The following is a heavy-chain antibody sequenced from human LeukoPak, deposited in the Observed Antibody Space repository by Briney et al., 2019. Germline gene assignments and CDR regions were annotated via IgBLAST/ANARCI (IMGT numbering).Heavy chain of an antibody. J-gene: IGHJ5*02. Sequence: RGSLRLSCAASGFTFSSYSMNWVRQAPGKGLEWVSYISTSRTTIYYADSVKGRFTISRDNAKNSVDLQMNSLRAEDTAVYYCARGAAMDGPYNWFDPWGQGTLVTVSS. V-gene: IGHV3-48*01. CDR2: ISTSRTTI. CDR3: ARGAAMDGPYNWFDP. CDR1: GFTFSSYS. D-gene: IGHD2-8*01.